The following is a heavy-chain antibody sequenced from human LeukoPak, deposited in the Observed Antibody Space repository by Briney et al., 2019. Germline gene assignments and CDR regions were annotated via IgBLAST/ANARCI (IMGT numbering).Heavy chain of an antibody. CDR3: ARGPNSGSYGFDP. J-gene: IGHJ5*02. CDR2: INPSGGST. V-gene: IGHV1-2*06. D-gene: IGHD1-26*01. Sequence: ASVKVSCKASGYTFTKYYIHWVRQAPGQGLEYMGLINPSGGSTDYAQKFQGRVTMTRDTSISTAYMELSRLRSDDTAVYYCARGPNSGSYGFDPWGQGTLVTVSS. CDR1: GYTFTKYY.